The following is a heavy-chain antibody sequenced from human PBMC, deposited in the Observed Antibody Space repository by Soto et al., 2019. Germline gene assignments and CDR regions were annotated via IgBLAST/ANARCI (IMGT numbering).Heavy chain of an antibody. V-gene: IGHV1-18*01. D-gene: IGHD3-22*01. CDR1: GYTFTSYG. CDR3: ARVGYYDSSGYYYPRKIPPNWFDP. J-gene: IGHJ5*02. Sequence: GASVKVSCKASGYTFTSYGISWVRQAPGQGLEWMGWISAYNGNTNYAQKLQGRVTMTTDTSTSTAYMGLSSLRSDDTAVYYCARVGYYDSSGYYYPRKIPPNWFDPWGQGTLVTVSS. CDR2: ISAYNGNT.